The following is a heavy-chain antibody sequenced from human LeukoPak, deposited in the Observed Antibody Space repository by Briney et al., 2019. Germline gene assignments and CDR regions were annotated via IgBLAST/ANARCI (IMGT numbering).Heavy chain of an antibody. CDR3: ARDANDYGDYGAFDI. V-gene: IGHV1-2*02. Sequence: ASVKVSCKASGYTSTGYYMHWVRQAPGQGLEWMGWINPNSGGTNYAQKFQGRVTMTRDTSISTAYMELSRLRSDDTAVYYCARDANDYGDYGAFDIWGQGTMVTVSS. CDR1: GYTSTGYY. CDR2: INPNSGGT. J-gene: IGHJ3*02. D-gene: IGHD4-17*01.